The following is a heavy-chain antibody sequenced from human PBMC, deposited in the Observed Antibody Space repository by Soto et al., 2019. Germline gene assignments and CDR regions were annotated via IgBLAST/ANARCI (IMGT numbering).Heavy chain of an antibody. CDR1: GGSISYYY. Sequence: QVQLQESGPGLVKPSETLSLTCTVSGGSISYYYWSWIRQPPGKGLEWIGYIYYSGRTKYNPSLKSRVIISVDTSTNQFSLKLSSVTAADTAVYYCAKWKGGSGSGDWFDPWGQGILVTVSS. D-gene: IGHD3-10*01. CDR3: AKWKGGSGSGDWFDP. CDR2: IYYSGRT. V-gene: IGHV4-59*08. J-gene: IGHJ5*02.